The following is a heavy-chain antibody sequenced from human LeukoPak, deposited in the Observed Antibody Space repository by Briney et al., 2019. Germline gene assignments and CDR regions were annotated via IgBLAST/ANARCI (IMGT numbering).Heavy chain of an antibody. CDR3: ARTGGGGSIAARLHYYYMDV. D-gene: IGHD6-6*01. CDR1: GYTFTSYG. V-gene: IGHV1-18*01. Sequence: ASAKVSCKASGYTFTSYGISWVRQAPGQGLEWMGWISAYNGNTNYAQKLQGRVTMTTDTSTSTAYMELRSLRSDDTAVYYCARTGGGGSIAARLHYYYMDVWGKGTTVTVSS. J-gene: IGHJ6*03. CDR2: ISAYNGNT.